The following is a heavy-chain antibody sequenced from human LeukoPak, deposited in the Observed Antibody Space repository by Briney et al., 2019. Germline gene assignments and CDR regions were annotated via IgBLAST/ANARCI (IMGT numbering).Heavy chain of an antibody. J-gene: IGHJ5*02. CDR3: ARLTPLLYGDYGPFDP. D-gene: IGHD4-17*01. Sequence: ASVKVSCKASGYTFTSYGISWVRQAPGQGLEWMGWISAYNGNTNYAQKLQGRVTMTTDTSTSTAYMELRSLRSDDTAVYYCARLTPLLYGDYGPFDPWGQGTLVTVSS. V-gene: IGHV1-18*01. CDR1: GYTFTSYG. CDR2: ISAYNGNT.